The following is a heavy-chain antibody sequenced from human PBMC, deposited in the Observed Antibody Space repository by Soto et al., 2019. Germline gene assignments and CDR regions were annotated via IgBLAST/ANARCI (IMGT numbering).Heavy chain of an antibody. V-gene: IGHV1-46*03. D-gene: IGHD5-12*01. J-gene: IGHJ3*02. CDR1: GYSFTSQY. CDR2: INPNGGST. Sequence: QVQLVQSGAEVKKPGASVKISCEASGYSFTSQYVHWVRQAPGQGLEWMGIINPNGGSTTYAQKFQGKVPIARDTSTRTVYMELGSLTSGDTALYYRARENGLRPGGGGTEPLDIWGQGTMVTVAS. CDR3: ARENGLRPGGGGTEPLDI.